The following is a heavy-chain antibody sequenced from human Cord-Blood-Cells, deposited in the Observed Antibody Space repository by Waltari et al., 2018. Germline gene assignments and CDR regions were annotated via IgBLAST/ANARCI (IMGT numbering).Heavy chain of an antibody. V-gene: IGHV1-2*04. CDR1: GYTFTGYY. CDR3: ARARRFSSFFIDY. CDR2: INPNSGGT. D-gene: IGHD3-3*01. Sequence: QVQLVQSGAEVKKPAASVKVSCKASGYTFTGYYLHWVRQAPGQGLAWMGWINPNSGGTNYAQKFQGWVTMTRDTSISTAYMELSRLRSDDTAVYYCARARRFSSFFIDYWGQGTLVTVSS. J-gene: IGHJ4*02.